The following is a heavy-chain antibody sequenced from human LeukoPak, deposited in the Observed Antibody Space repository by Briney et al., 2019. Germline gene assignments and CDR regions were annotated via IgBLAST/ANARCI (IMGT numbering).Heavy chain of an antibody. D-gene: IGHD3-10*01. CDR2: LNYNGDYT. Sequence: GGSLRLSCAASGFTFSSYAMSWVRQAPGKGLEWVSSLNYNGDYTDYADSVKGRFTISRDNSKNTLYLQMNSLTAEETAIYLCAKHHYFGEVTAFWGQGTTVTVSS. CDR1: GFTFSSYA. CDR3: AKHHYFGEVTAF. V-gene: IGHV3-23*01. J-gene: IGHJ6*01.